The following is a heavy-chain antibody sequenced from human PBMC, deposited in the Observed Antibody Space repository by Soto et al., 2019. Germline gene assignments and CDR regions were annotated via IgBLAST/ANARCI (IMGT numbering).Heavy chain of an antibody. CDR1: GFTFSSYG. CDR3: ARSPPGPFMTTSLYYFDY. D-gene: IGHD4-4*01. J-gene: IGHJ4*02. CDR2: IWYDGSNK. V-gene: IGHV3-33*01. Sequence: GGSLRLSCAASGFTFSSYGMHWVRQAPGKGLEWVAVIWYDGSNKYYADSVKGRFTISRDNSKNTLYLQMNSLRAEDTAVYYCARSPPGPFMTTSLYYFDYWGQGTLVTVSS.